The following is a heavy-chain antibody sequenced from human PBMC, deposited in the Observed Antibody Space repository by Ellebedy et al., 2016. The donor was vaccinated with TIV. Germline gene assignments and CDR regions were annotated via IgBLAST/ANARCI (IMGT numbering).Heavy chain of an antibody. Sequence: AASVKVSCKASGYSFTGWYIHWVRQAPGEGLEWRGWINPNNGDTVYSQKFQGRVTMTRDTSITTAYMEVSSLKSDDTAVYFCARSASGYYSSFDFWGQGTLVTVSS. CDR2: INPNNGDT. V-gene: IGHV1-2*02. J-gene: IGHJ4*02. CDR3: ARSASGYYSSFDF. D-gene: IGHD3-22*01. CDR1: GYSFTGWY.